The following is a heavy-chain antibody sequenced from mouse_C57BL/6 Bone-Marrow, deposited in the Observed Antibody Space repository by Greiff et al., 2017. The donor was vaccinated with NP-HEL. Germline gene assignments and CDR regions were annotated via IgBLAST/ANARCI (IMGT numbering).Heavy chain of an antibody. CDR3: TSDGHGAY. D-gene: IGHD2-2*01. Sequence: EVKLMESGAELVRPGASVKLSCTASGFNIKDDYMHWVKQRPEQGLEWIGWIDPENGDTEYASKFQGKATITADTSSNTAYLQLSSLTSEDTAVYYCTSDGHGAYWGQGTLVTVSA. V-gene: IGHV14-4*01. J-gene: IGHJ3*01. CDR2: IDPENGDT. CDR1: GFNIKDDY.